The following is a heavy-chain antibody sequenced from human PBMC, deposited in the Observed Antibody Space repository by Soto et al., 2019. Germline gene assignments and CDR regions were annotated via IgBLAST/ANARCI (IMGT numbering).Heavy chain of an antibody. J-gene: IGHJ4*02. D-gene: IGHD3-10*01. CDR2: MYPGDSVT. CDR3: ARSSYYYGSGSYYNGYFDY. V-gene: IGHV5-51*01. Sequence: PGASLKISCKGSGYSFTSYWIGWVRQMPGKGLEWVGIMYPGDSVTRYSPSFQGQVTISADKSISIAYLQWSSLKASDTALYYCARSSYYYGSGSYYNGYFDYWGQGTLVTVSS. CDR1: GYSFTSYW.